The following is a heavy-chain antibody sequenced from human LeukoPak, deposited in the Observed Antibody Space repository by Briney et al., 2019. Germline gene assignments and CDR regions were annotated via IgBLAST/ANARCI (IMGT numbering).Heavy chain of an antibody. J-gene: IGHJ4*02. Sequence: GGSLRLSCAASGFIFSNYNMNWVRQTPGKGLEWLSYISSSSGTIYYADSVKGRFTISGDNAKNSLHLQMNSLGAEDTAVYYCARALGYSYGYAVDYWGQGTRVTVSS. V-gene: IGHV3-48*01. CDR1: GFIFSNYN. CDR3: ARALGYSYGYAVDY. CDR2: ISSSSGTI. D-gene: IGHD5-18*01.